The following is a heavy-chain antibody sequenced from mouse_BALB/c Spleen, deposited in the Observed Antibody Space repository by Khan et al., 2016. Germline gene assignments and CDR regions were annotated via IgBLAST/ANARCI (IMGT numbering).Heavy chain of an antibody. Sequence: VRLQQSGAELVRSGASVKLSCTASGFNIKDYYMHWVKQRPEQGLEWIGWIDPENGDTEYAPKFQGKATMTADTSSNTAYLQPSRLTSEDTAVYYCNARDYNAMDYWGQGTSVTVSS. V-gene: IGHV14-4*02. CDR1: GFNIKDYY. CDR2: IDPENGDT. CDR3: NARDYNAMDY. J-gene: IGHJ4*01.